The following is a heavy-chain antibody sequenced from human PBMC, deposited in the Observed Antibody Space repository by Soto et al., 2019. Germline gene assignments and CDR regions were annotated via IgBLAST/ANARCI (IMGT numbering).Heavy chain of an antibody. CDR3: ARGLCTGGTCYGLTVDF. Sequence: QVQLVQSGAEVKKPGASVKVSCKASGYIFTRHDINWVRHVPGQGFEWMGWMSPFSGNTGSAQKFQGRVSLTRNTSINTSYMELSSLTSDDTAVYYCARGLCTGGTCYGLTVDFWGQGTTVTVSS. J-gene: IGHJ3*01. CDR1: GYIFTRHD. D-gene: IGHD2-15*01. V-gene: IGHV1-8*01. CDR2: MSPFSGNT.